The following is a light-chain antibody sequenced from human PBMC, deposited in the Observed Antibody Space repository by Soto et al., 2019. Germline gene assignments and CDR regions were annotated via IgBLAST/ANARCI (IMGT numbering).Light chain of an antibody. CDR2: EVV. CDR3: CSYADSSIYV. V-gene: IGLV2-14*01. J-gene: IGLJ1*01. CDR1: SRDIGAYNY. Sequence: QSVLTQPASVSGSPGQSISISCSGTSRDIGAYNYVSWYLQHPGKAPKLMIYEVVSRPSGVSNRFSGSKSGNTASLTISGLQAEDEADYYCCSYADSSIYVFGTGTKVTVL.